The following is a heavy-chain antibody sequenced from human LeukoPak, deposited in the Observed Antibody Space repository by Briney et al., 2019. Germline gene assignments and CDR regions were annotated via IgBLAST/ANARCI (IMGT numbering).Heavy chain of an antibody. J-gene: IGHJ4*02. CDR1: GFTDSSNY. CDR3: ARDATYYYGSGSYP. V-gene: IGHV3-66*01. Sequence: GGSLRLSCAASGFTDSSNYMSWVRQAPGKGLEWVSVIYSGGSTYYADSVKGRFTISRDNSKNTLYLQMNSLRAEDTAVYYCARDATYYYGSGSYPWGQGTLVTVSS. D-gene: IGHD3-10*01. CDR2: IYSGGST.